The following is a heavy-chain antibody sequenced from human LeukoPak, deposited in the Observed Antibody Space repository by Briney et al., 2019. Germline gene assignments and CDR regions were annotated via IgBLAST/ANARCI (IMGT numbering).Heavy chain of an antibody. V-gene: IGHV1-8*01. Sequence: ASVKVSCKASGYTFTIYDINWVRQATGQGLEWMGWMSANSGITGHAQKFQGRVTMTRNTSISTAYMELSSLRSEDTAVYYCARGTPDYWGQGTLVTVSS. CDR1: GYTFTIYD. J-gene: IGHJ4*02. CDR2: MSANSGIT. D-gene: IGHD2-15*01. CDR3: ARGTPDY.